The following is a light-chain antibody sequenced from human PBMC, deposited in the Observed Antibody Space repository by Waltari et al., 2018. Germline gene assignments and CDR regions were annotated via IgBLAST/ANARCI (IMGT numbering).Light chain of an antibody. CDR3: SSYAGSNTWV. CDR2: EVN. CDR1: SSDIGYYNA. Sequence: QAAPTQPPSVSGSPGQSVTISCTGTSSDIGYYNAVSWYQQHPGKAPKLMIYEVNKRPSGVSDRCSGSKSGNTASLTISGLQAEDEADYYCSSYAGSNTWVFGGGTRLTVL. V-gene: IGLV2-11*01. J-gene: IGLJ2*01.